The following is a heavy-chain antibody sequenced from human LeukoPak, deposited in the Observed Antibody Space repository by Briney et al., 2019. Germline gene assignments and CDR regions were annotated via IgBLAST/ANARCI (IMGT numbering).Heavy chain of an antibody. J-gene: IGHJ4*02. D-gene: IGHD1-26*01. CDR2: IRYDGSNK. Sequence: PGGSLRLSCAASGFTFSSYGMHWVRQAPGKGLEWVAFIRYDGSNKHYADSVKGRFTISRDNSKNTLYLQMNSLRAEDTAVYYCAKDSTATSDFDYWGQGTLVTVSS. CDR3: AKDSTATSDFDY. CDR1: GFTFSSYG. V-gene: IGHV3-30*02.